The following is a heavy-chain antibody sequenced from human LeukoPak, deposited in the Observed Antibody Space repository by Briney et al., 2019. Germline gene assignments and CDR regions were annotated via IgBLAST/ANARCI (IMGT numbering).Heavy chain of an antibody. J-gene: IGHJ6*03. CDR1: GFTXXXXA. Sequence: RLSXXXXGFTXXXXAMXXXXXXXXXXXXXXXXXXXXGSSTYYADSVKGRFTISRDNSKNTLYLQMNSLRFEDTAIYYCAKTHGPYCSGGSCLDHYYYMDVWGKGTTVTVSS. V-gene: IGHV3-23*01. D-gene: IGHD2-15*01. CDR3: AKTHGPYCSGGSCLDHYYYMDV. CDR2: XXXXGSST.